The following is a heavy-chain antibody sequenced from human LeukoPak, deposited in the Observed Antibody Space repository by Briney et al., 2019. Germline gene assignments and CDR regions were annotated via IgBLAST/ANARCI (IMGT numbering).Heavy chain of an antibody. J-gene: IGHJ3*02. CDR1: GFTFDDYA. CDR3: AKGAGSYSYDAFDI. CDR2: ISWNSGSI. Sequence: GGSLRLSCAASGFTFDDYAMHWVRQAPGKGLEWVSGISWNSGSIGYADSVKSRFTISRDNAKNSLYLQMNSLRAEDTALYYCAKGAGSYSYDAFDIWGQGTMVTVSS. V-gene: IGHV3-9*01. D-gene: IGHD3-10*01.